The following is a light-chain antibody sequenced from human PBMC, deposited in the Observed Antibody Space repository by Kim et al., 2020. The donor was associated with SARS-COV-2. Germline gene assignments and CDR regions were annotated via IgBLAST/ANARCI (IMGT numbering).Light chain of an antibody. CDR3: QQYGSSPGFT. Sequence: AGERSALSCRGSKSGSSSYLAWYQQKPGQAPRLLIYGASSRATGIPDRFSGSGSGTDFTLTISRLEPEDFAVYYCQQYGSSPGFTFGPGTKVDIK. V-gene: IGKV3-20*01. CDR1: KSGSSSY. CDR2: GAS. J-gene: IGKJ3*01.